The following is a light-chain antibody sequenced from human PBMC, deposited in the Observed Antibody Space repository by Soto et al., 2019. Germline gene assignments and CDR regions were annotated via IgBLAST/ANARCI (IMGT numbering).Light chain of an antibody. J-gene: IGKJ1*01. V-gene: IGKV1-39*01. CDR1: QSISTY. Sequence: DIQLTQSPSSLSASVGDRITITCRASQSISTYLNWYQQKSGEAPTLLVYDSSTLQSGVPSRFSGSGFGAEFTLTVSSLQPEDFATYSRQQSYSNPTWTFGQGTKVDIK. CDR3: QQSYSNPTWT. CDR2: DSS.